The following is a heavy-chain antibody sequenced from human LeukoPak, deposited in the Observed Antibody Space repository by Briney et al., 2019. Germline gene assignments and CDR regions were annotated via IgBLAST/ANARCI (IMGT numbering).Heavy chain of an antibody. D-gene: IGHD6-6*01. Sequence: SVKVSCKASGGTFSSYAISWVRQAPGQGLEWMGRIIPIFGTANYAQKFQGRVTITTDGSTSTAYMELSSLRSEDTAVYYCAREQYSSSWFYYYYMDVWGKGTTVTVSS. CDR1: GGTFSSYA. CDR2: IIPIFGTA. V-gene: IGHV1-69*05. CDR3: AREQYSSSWFYYYYMDV. J-gene: IGHJ6*03.